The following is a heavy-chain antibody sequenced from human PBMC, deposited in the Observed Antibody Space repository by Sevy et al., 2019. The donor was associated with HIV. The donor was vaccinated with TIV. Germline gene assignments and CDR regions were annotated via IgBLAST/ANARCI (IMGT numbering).Heavy chain of an antibody. D-gene: IGHD3-22*01. CDR2: ISSGGST. CDR1: GFTVSSNY. J-gene: IGHJ4*02. CDR3: ARGWGDRSGYYPLDY. V-gene: IGHV3-66*01. Sequence: GGSLRLSCAASGFTVSSNYMSWVRQAPGKGLEWVSVISSGGSTYYADSVKGRFTISRDNSKNTLYLQMNSLRAEDTAVYYCARGWGDRSGYYPLDYWGQGTLVTVSS.